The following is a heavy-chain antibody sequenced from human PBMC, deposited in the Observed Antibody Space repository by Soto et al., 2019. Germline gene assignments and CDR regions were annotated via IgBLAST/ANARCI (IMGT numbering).Heavy chain of an antibody. CDR2: ISYSGNT. D-gene: IGHD2-15*01. Sequence: SETLSLTCTVSGGSIISGYWSWTRQPPGKGLEWIGYISYSGNTNYNPSLKSRVTMSVDTPKNQFSLRLSSVTTADTAVYYCAGLRGYAGSPIDYWGQGTLVTVSS. V-gene: IGHV4-59*01. CDR1: GGSIISGY. J-gene: IGHJ4*02. CDR3: AGLRGYAGSPIDY.